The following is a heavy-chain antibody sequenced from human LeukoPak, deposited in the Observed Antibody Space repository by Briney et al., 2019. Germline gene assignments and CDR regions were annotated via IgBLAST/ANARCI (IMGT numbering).Heavy chain of an antibody. CDR2: SYSGGNA. V-gene: IGHV4-59*01. D-gene: IGHD1-26*01. CDR3: AHSKRGGGYYINAFAV. Sequence: SETLSLTCTVSGASTSAYYWSWIRQPPGKGLEWIVYSYSGGNANYNPSLKSRVTISIDTSENQFSLRLTSVTAADTAVYFCAHSKRGGGYYINAFAVWGQGALVTISS. CDR1: GASTSAYY. J-gene: IGHJ3*01.